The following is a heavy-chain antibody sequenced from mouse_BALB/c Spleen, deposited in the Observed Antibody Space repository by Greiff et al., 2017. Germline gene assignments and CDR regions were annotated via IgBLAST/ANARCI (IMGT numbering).Heavy chain of an antibody. V-gene: IGHV5-17*02. D-gene: IGHD2-14*01. Sequence: EVQRVESGGGLVQPGGSRKLSCAASGFTFSSFGMHWVRQAPEKGLEWVAYISSGSSTIYYADTVKGRFTISRDNPKNTLFLQMTSLRSEDTAMYYCARYRYDVLDYWGQGTTLTVSS. J-gene: IGHJ2*01. CDR2: ISSGSSTI. CDR1: GFTFSSFG. CDR3: ARYRYDVLDY.